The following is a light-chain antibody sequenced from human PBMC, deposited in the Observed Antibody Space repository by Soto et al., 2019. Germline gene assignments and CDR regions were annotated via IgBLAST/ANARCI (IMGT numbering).Light chain of an antibody. J-gene: IGKJ2*01. CDR3: QQRSDWYT. V-gene: IGKV3-11*01. CDR1: QSVSSY. CDR2: DTS. Sequence: EIVLTQSPAILSLSPGERATLSCRASQSVSSYLAWYQQKPGQAPRLLIYDTSTRATGIPARFSGSGSGTDFTLTISNLEPEDFAIYYCQQRSDWYTFGQGTKLDIK.